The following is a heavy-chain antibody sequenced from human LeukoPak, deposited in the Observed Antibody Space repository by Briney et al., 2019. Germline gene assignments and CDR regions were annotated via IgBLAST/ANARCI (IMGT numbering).Heavy chain of an antibody. V-gene: IGHV5-51*01. D-gene: IGHD1-1*01. Sequence: GESLKISCKTCGYSFNSYWIGWVRQMPGKGLEWMGIIFPSDSDTRYSPSFQGQVTISADRSITTACLQWSSLRASDTAMYYCARRLKISQGGTTDYWGQGTLVTVSS. J-gene: IGHJ4*02. CDR1: GYSFNSYW. CDR2: IFPSDSDT. CDR3: ARRLKISQGGTTDY.